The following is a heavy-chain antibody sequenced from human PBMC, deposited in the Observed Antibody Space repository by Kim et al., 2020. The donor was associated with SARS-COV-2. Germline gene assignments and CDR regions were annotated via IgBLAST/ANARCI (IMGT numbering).Heavy chain of an antibody. CDR1: GFPFDNYA. V-gene: IGHV3-23*01. CDR2: LSGVVVNK. J-gene: IGHJ6*03. CDR3: AKIAVMDVYIYFYYY. Sequence: GGSLRLSCVGSGFPFDNYAMSWFRQAPGKGLEWVSVLSGVVVNKFYADSLRGRFTISRDNSKTILYFQMNILRDEDTALYYFAKIAVMDVYIYFYYY. D-gene: IGHD3-16*01.